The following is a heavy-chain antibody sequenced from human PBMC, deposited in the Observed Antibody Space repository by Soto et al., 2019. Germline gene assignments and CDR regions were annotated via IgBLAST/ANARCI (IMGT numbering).Heavy chain of an antibody. J-gene: IGHJ3*02. CDR2: ISYDGSNK. Sequence: GGSLRLSCAASGFTFSSYAMHWVRQAPGKGLEWVAVISYDGSNKYYADSVKGRFTISRDNSKNTLYLQMNSLRAEDTAVYYCAREPAGVVVALDAFDIWGQGTMVTVSS. V-gene: IGHV3-30-3*01. D-gene: IGHD2-15*01. CDR3: AREPAGVVVALDAFDI. CDR1: GFTFSSYA.